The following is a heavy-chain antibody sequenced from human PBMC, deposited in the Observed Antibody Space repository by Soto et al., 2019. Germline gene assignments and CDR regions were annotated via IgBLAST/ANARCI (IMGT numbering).Heavy chain of an antibody. CDR3: ARGPPRNWVDH. V-gene: IGHV1-2*02. CDR2: VNPKSGGT. J-gene: IGHJ5*02. Sequence: GXSVKVTCQASGYTFTYYYMHGVRQAPGQGLEWMGWVNPKSGGTNYAQKFQGRVTMTRDTSISTAYMELSRLRSDDTAMYYCARGPPRNWVDHWGQGNLVTVSS. CDR1: GYTFTYYY.